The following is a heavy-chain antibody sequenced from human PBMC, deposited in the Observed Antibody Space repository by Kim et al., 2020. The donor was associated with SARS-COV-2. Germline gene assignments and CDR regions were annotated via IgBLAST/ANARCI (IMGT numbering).Heavy chain of an antibody. CDR3: ARGIGPAFDY. D-gene: IGHD2-21*01. Sequence: STNYNPSLKSRVTISVDTSKNQFSLKLSSVTAADTAVYYCARGIGPAFDYWGQGTLVTVSS. J-gene: IGHJ4*02. V-gene: IGHV4-59*09. CDR2: ST.